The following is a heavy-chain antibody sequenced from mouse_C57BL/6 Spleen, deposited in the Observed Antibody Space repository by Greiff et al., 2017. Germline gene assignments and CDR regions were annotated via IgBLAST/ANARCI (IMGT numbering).Heavy chain of an antibody. CDR1: GFTFSSYG. D-gene: IGHD1-1*01. CDR2: ISSGGSYT. V-gene: IGHV5-6*01. CDR3: ARHDGSSYGAMDY. Sequence: DVHLVESGGDLVKPGGSLKLSCAASGFTFSSYGMSWVRQTPDKRLEWVATISSGGSYTYYPDSVKGRFTISRDNAKNTLYLQMSSLKSEDTAMYYCARHDGSSYGAMDYWGQGTSVTVSS. J-gene: IGHJ4*01.